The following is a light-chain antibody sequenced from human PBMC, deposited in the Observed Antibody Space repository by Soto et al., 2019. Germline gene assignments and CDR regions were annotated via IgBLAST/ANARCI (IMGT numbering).Light chain of an antibody. Sequence: DIQLTQSPSFLSASVGDRVTITCRASQGISSYLAWYQQRPGKAPKLLISTASTLQSGVPSRFSGSGSGTEFTITISSLQPEDFATYCCQQINNYPRTFGQGTKVEIK. CDR3: QQINNYPRT. J-gene: IGKJ1*01. CDR1: QGISSY. V-gene: IGKV1-9*01. CDR2: TAS.